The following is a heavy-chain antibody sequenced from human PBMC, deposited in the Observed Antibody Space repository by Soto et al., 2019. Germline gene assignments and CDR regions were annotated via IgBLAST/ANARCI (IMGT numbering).Heavy chain of an antibody. Sequence: SGPTLVNPTQTLTLTCTFSGFSLSTSGMCVSWIRQPPGKALEWLARIDWDDDKYYSTSLKTRLTISKDTSKNQVVLTMTNMDPVDTATYYCARIYPTSNSKRVDYFDYWGQGTLVTVSS. CDR1: GFSLSTSGMC. J-gene: IGHJ4*02. CDR3: ARIYPTSNSKRVDYFDY. D-gene: IGHD1-20*01. CDR2: IDWDDDK. V-gene: IGHV2-70*11.